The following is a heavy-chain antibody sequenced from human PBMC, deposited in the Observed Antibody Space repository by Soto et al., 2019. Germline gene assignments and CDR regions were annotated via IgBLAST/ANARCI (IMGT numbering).Heavy chain of an antibody. J-gene: IGHJ6*02. Sequence: QVQLVQSGAEVKKPGASVKVSCKASGYTFTSYGISWVRQAPGQGLEWMGWISAYNGNTNYAQKLQGRVTMTTDTSKSTAYMELRSLRSDDTAVYYCAREASTVSYYYYGMDVWGQGTTVTVSS. CDR1: GYTFTSYG. CDR3: AREASTVSYYYYGMDV. CDR2: ISAYNGNT. V-gene: IGHV1-18*01. D-gene: IGHD4-17*01.